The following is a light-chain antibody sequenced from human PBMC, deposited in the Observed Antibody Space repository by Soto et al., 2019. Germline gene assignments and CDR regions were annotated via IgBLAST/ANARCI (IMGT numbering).Light chain of an antibody. CDR3: QQYYSSPRT. V-gene: IGKV4-1*01. CDR1: QSVLYSSNNKNY. CDR2: WAS. J-gene: IGKJ4*01. Sequence: DIVMTQSPDSLAVSLGERATINCKSSQSVLYSSNNKNYLAWYQQKAGQPPKLLIYWASTRESGVPDRFSGSGSATDFTLTISSLQAEDVAVYYCQQYYSSPRTFGGGTKVEIK.